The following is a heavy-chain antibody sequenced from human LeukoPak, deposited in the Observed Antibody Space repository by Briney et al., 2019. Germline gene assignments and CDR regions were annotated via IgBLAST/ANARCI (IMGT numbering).Heavy chain of an antibody. CDR1: GGSISSYY. V-gene: IGHV4-59*08. Sequence: SETLSRTCTVSGGSISSYYWSWIRQPPGKGLEWIGYIYYSGSTNYDPSLESRVTISVDTSKNQFSLKLSSVTAADTAVYYCASGSYFFAFDIWGQGTMVTVSS. CDR2: IYYSGST. J-gene: IGHJ3*02. D-gene: IGHD1-26*01. CDR3: ASGSYFFAFDI.